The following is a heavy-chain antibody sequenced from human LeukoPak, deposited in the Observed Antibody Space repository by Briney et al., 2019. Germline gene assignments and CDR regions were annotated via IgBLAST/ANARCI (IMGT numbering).Heavy chain of an antibody. CDR2: INSDGSST. Sequence: SGGSLRLSCAASGFTFSSYWMHWVRHAPGKGLVWVSRINSDGSSTSYADSVKGRFTISRDNAKNTLYLQMNSLRAEDTAVYYCARGYGSSRGWYWGQGTLVTVSS. CDR1: GFTFSSYW. V-gene: IGHV3-74*01. J-gene: IGHJ4*02. CDR3: ARGYGSSRGWY. D-gene: IGHD6-6*01.